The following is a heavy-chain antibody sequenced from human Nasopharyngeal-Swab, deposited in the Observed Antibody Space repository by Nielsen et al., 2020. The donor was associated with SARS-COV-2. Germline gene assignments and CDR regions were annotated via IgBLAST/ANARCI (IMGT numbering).Heavy chain of an antibody. V-gene: IGHV4-31*03. CDR1: GASLNSANSY. CDR3: ARVFYDSSGYYWDY. CDR2: IYYTGST. D-gene: IGHD3-22*01. J-gene: IGHJ4*02. Sequence: SETLSLTCTVAGASLNSANSYWSWIRQHPGKDLEWIGNIYYTGSTNSNPSLKSRVTMSVDASKNQFSLMLSSVVAADTAVYYCARVFYDSSGYYWDYWGQGTLVTVSS.